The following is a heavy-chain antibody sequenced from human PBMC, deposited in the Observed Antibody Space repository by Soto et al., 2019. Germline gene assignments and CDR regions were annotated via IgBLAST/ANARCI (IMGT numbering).Heavy chain of an antibody. CDR3: ARARLSRSWWFDP. D-gene: IGHD3-10*01. V-gene: IGHV4-59*01. Sequence: QVQLQESGPGLVKTSETLSLTCTVSGGSISSYYWSWIRQPPGKGLEWIGYIYYSGSTNYNPSLKSRVTISVDTSKNQFCLKLSSVTAADTAVYYCARARLSRSWWFDPWGQGTLVTVSS. CDR2: IYYSGST. J-gene: IGHJ5*02. CDR1: GGSISSYY.